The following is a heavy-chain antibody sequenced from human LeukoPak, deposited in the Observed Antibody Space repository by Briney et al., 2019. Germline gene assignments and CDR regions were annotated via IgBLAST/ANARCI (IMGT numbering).Heavy chain of an antibody. D-gene: IGHD3-22*01. CDR1: GYTFTSYG. V-gene: IGHV1-18*01. Sequence: ASVKVSCKASGYTFTSYGISWVRQAPGQGLEWMGWISAYNGNTNYAQKLQGRATMTTDTSTSTAYMELRSLRSDDTAVYYCARARGDTYYYDSSGYEMIDYWGQGTLVTVSS. J-gene: IGHJ4*02. CDR3: ARARGDTYYYDSSGYEMIDY. CDR2: ISAYNGNT.